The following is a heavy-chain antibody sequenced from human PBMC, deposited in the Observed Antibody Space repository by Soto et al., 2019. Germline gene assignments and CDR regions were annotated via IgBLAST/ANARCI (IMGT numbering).Heavy chain of an antibody. J-gene: IGHJ1*01. Sequence: QVQLVQSGAEVKKPGSSVKVSCKASGGTFSSYAISWVRQAPGQGLEWMGGIIPIFGTANYAQKFQGRVTITADKSTSTAYMELSSLRSEDTAVYYCARPSVDYVGNAAEYFQHWGQGTLVTVSS. D-gene: IGHD4-17*01. V-gene: IGHV1-69*06. CDR1: GGTFSSYA. CDR3: ARPSVDYVGNAAEYFQH. CDR2: IIPIFGTA.